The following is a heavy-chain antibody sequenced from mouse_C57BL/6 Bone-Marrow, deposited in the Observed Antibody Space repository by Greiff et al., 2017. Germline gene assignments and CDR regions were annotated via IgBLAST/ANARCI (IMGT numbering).Heavy chain of an antibody. D-gene: IGHD1-1*02. J-gene: IGHJ3*01. CDR3: TTGSPWFAY. CDR2: IDPENGDT. V-gene: IGHV14-4*01. CDR1: GFNIKDDY. Sequence: EVQLKESGAELVRPGASVKLSCTASGFNIKDDYMHWVKQRPEQGLEWIGWIDPENGDTEYASKFQGKATITADTSSNTAYLQLSSLTSEDTAVYYCTTGSPWFAYWGQGTLVTVSA.